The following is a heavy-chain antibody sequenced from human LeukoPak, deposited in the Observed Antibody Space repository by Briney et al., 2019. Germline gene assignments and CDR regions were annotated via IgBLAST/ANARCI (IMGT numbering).Heavy chain of an antibody. D-gene: IGHD6-13*01. V-gene: IGHV4-59*08. CDR1: GGSISSYY. CDR2: FYYSGST. CDR3: ARHSAGTRFEFDY. J-gene: IGHJ4*02. Sequence: SETLSLTCTVSGGSISSYYWSWIRQPPGKGLEWIGYFYYSGSTNYNPSLKSRVTISVDTSKNQFSLKLSSVTAADTAVYYCARHSAGTRFEFDYWGQGTLVTVSS.